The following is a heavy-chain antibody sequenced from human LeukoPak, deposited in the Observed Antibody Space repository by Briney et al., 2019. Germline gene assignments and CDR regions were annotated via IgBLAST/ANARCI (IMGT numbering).Heavy chain of an antibody. CDR2: ISGSGGST. V-gene: IGHV3-23*01. CDR3: AKRSLLSPRGLYHFDY. CDR1: GFTFSSYA. J-gene: IGHJ4*02. Sequence: PGGSLRLSCAASGFTFSSYAMSWVRQAPGKGLEWVSAISGSGGSTYYADSVKGRFTISRDNSKNTLYLQMNSLRAEDTAVYYCAKRSLLSPRGLYHFDYWGQGTLVTVSS. D-gene: IGHD3-16*02.